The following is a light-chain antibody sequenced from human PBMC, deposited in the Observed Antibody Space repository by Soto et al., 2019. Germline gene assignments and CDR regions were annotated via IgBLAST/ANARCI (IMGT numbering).Light chain of an antibody. CDR3: HQYDNLPRA. V-gene: IGKV1-33*01. CDR2: EAS. J-gene: IGKJ3*01. CDR1: QDIDNF. Sequence: DIQITQSPSSLSASIGDRVTITCQASQDIDNFLDWYQHRPGKAPKLLIYEASNLETGVPSRFIGGRSGTNYTFTITSLQPEDVATYYCHQYDNLPRAFGPGTKVHVK.